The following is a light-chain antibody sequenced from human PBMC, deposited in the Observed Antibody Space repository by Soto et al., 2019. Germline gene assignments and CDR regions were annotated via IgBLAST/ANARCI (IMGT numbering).Light chain of an antibody. CDR2: SNN. CDR1: SSNIGSNS. Sequence: QSVLAQPPSASGTPGQRVTISCSGGSSNIGSNSVNWYQQFLGTAPKLLIYSNNQRPSGVPDRFSGSKSGTSASLAISGLRSDDEADYFCATWDDSLNGFYVFGTGTKVTVL. CDR3: ATWDDSLNGFYV. J-gene: IGLJ1*01. V-gene: IGLV1-44*01.